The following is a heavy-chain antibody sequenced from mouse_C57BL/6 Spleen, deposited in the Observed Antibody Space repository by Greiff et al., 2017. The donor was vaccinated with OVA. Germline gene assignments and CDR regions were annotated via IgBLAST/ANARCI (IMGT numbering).Heavy chain of an antibody. J-gene: IGHJ4*01. CDR3: ARSYYYGSSPYAMDD. CDR1: GYTFTSYW. D-gene: IGHD1-1*01. CDR2: IDPSDSYT. Sequence: QVQLQQPGAELVMPGASVKLSCKASGYTFTSYWMHWVKQRPGQGLEWIGEIDPSDSYTNYNQKFKGKSTLTVDKSSSTAYMQLSSLTSEDSAVYYCARSYYYGSSPYAMDDWGQGTSVTVSS. V-gene: IGHV1-69*01.